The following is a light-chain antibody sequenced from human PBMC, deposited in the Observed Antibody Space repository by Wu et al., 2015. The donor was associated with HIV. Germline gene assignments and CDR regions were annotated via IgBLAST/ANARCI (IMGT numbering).Light chain of an antibody. J-gene: IGKJ2*01. V-gene: IGKV3-20*01. CDR1: QSVSSSY. CDR2: GAS. CDR3: QQYGSSPYT. Sequence: EIVLTQSPGTLSLSPGERATLSCRASQSVSSSYVAWYQQKSGQAPRLFIYGASSRAAGIPDRFRGSRSGTDFTLTISRPEPEDSAVYYCQQYGSSPYTFGQGTKLEIK.